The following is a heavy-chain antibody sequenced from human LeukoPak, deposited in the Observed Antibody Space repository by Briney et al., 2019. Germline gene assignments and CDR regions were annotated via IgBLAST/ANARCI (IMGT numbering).Heavy chain of an antibody. V-gene: IGHV5-51*01. J-gene: IGHJ4*02. CDR2: IYPGDSDT. Sequence: RGESLKISCEGSGYSFASYWIGWVRQMPGKGLEWMGIIYPGDSDTRYSPSFQGQVTISADKSIATAYLQWSSLKASDTAMYYCARGYHCGSTSCALDYWGQGTLVTVSS. CDR3: ARGYHCGSTSCALDY. D-gene: IGHD2-2*01. CDR1: GYSFASYW.